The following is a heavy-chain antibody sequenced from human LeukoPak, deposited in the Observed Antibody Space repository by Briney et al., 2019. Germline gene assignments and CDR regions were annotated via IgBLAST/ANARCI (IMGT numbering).Heavy chain of an antibody. CDR2: IDYSGGST. CDR3: ARDGHRRFHYDNGAYRFDN. V-gene: IGHV3-23*01. CDR1: GFTLSSYE. D-gene: IGHD3-22*01. J-gene: IGHJ4*02. Sequence: GGSLRLSCTVSGFTLSSYEMSWLRQAPGKGLEWVSSIDYSGGSTYYADSVKGRFTISRDNSKNTLYLQLNSLRGDDTAVYYCARDGHRRFHYDNGAYRFDNWGQGTLVTVSS.